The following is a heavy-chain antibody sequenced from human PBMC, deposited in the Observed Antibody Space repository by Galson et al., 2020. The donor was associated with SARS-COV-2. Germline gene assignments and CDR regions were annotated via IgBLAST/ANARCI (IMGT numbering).Heavy chain of an antibody. J-gene: IGHJ3*02. CDR3: ARDCGSIAVCEYLDDFDI. CDR1: GGTFSSYA. CDR2: IIPLFGTA. D-gene: IGHD6-6*01. V-gene: IGHV1-69*13. Sequence: SVKVSCKASGGTFSSYALSWVRQAPGQGLEWMGGIIPLFGTANYAQKFQGRVTITADESTSTAYMELSSLRSEDTAVYYCARDCGSIAVCEYLDDFDIWCQGTMVTVSS.